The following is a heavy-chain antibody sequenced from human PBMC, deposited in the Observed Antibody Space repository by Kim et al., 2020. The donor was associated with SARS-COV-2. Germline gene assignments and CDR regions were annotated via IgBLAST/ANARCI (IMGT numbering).Heavy chain of an antibody. CDR1: GFTFSSYW. D-gene: IGHD2-2*01. CDR2: IKQDGSEK. Sequence: GGSLRLSCAASGFTFSSYWMSWVRQAPGKGLEWVANIKQDGSEKYYVDSVKGRFTISRDNAKNTLYLQMNSLRAEDTAVYYCARDIVVVTAAPLAGSTTFYFDYWGQGTLVTVSS. V-gene: IGHV3-7*01. CDR3: ARDIVVVTAAPLAGSTTFYFDY. J-gene: IGHJ4*02.